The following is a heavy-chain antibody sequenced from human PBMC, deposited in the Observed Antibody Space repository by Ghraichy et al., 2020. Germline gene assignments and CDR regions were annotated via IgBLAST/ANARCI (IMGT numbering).Heavy chain of an antibody. V-gene: IGHV3-23*01. CDR3: AKSYGSGSPRGWFDP. D-gene: IGHD3-10*01. J-gene: IGHJ5*02. Sequence: GGSLRLSCAASGFTFSSYAMNWVRQAPGKGLEWVSATGGSGGSTYYADSVKGRFTISRDNSKNTLYLQMNSLRAEDTAVYYCAKSYGSGSPRGWFDPWGQGTLVTVSS. CDR1: GFTFSSYA. CDR2: TGGSGGST.